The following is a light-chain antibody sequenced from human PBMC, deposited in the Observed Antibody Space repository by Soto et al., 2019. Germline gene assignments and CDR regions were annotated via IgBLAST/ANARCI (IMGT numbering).Light chain of an antibody. CDR3: QQYDSSPVT. J-gene: IGKJ2*01. V-gene: IGKV3-20*01. CDR1: QSVNDY. Sequence: EIVLTQSPATLSLSPGERATLSCRASQSVNDYLAWYQQKPGQAPRLLIYGASNRATDIPGRFSGSGSGTDFTLTISRLEPEDFAVYYCQQYDSSPVTFGQGTKLEIK. CDR2: GAS.